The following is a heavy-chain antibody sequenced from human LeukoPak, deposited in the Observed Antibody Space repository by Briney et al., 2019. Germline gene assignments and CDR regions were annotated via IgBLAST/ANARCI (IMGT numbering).Heavy chain of an antibody. D-gene: IGHD3-3*01. V-gene: IGHV1-69*13. CDR2: ITPIFGTA. CDR3: ASRAPGYDFWSGYLY. J-gene: IGHJ4*02. Sequence: GASVKVSCKASGGTFNTYSINWVRQAPGQGLGWMGGITPIFGTANYAQIFQARVAITADASTNTAYMELSSLRSEDTAVYYCASRAPGYDFWSGYLYWGQGTLVTVSS. CDR1: GGTFNTYS.